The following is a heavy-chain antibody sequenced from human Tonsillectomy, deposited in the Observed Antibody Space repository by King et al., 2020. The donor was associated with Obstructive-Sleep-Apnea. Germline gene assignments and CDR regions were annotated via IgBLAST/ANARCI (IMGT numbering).Heavy chain of an antibody. D-gene: IGHD5-12*01. J-gene: IGHJ4*02. V-gene: IGHV3-7*04. CDR3: ARVKGYSGAH. CDR2: IKQEGCEI. Sequence: VQLVESGGDLVQPGGSLRLSCAASGFTFSTYWMSWVRQAPGKGLEWVANIKQEGCEIYYLDSVKGRFTISRDNANNSLYLQMNSLRVEDTAVYYCARVKGYSGAHWGQGTLVTVSS. CDR1: GFTFSTYW.